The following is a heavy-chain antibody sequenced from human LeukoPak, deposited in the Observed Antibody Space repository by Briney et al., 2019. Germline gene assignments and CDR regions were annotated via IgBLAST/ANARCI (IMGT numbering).Heavy chain of an antibody. Sequence: GGSLRLSCAASGFTFSSYAMTWVRQAPGKGLEWVSGISDSGGGTYYADSVKGRFTISRDNSKNTVYLQMDILSADDTAVYYCAGSLGYSSDSYYYGMDVWGQGTTVIVSS. CDR1: GFTFSSYA. J-gene: IGHJ6*02. CDR3: AGSLGYSSDSYYYGMDV. V-gene: IGHV3-23*01. D-gene: IGHD5-12*01. CDR2: ISDSGGGT.